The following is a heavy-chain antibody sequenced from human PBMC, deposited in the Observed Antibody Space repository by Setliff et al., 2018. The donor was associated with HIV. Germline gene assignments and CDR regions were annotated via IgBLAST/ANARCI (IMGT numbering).Heavy chain of an antibody. D-gene: IGHD2-21*01. CDR3: ASGTYCGGDCYLFDY. Sequence: SETLSLTCTVSGGSIKGSYYWGWIRQPPGKGLEWIGSIFYSGTTYYNQSLKSRVTISVDMSKNQFSLKLSSVTAADTAVYYCASGTYCGGDCYLFDYWGQGTLVTVSS. CDR2: IFYSGTT. V-gene: IGHV4-39*01. J-gene: IGHJ4*02. CDR1: GGSIKGSYY.